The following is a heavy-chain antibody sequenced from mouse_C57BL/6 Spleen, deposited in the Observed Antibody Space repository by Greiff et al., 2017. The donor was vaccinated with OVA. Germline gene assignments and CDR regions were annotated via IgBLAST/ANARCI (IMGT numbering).Heavy chain of an antibody. D-gene: IGHD1-1*01. Sequence: DVKLVESGGDLVKPGGSLKLSCAASGFTFSSYGMSWVRQTPDKRLEWVATISSGGSYTYYPDSVKGRFTISRDNAKNTLYLQMSRLKSEDTAMYYCARRSTVVATSAIDYWGQRTSVTVSS. CDR2: ISSGGSYT. CDR3: ARRSTVVATSAIDY. CDR1: GFTFSSYG. J-gene: IGHJ4*01. V-gene: IGHV5-6*02.